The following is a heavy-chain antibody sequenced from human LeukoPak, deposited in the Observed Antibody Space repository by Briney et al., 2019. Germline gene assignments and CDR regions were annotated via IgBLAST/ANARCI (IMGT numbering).Heavy chain of an antibody. J-gene: IGHJ4*02. Sequence: QTGGSLRLSCAASGFTFSSSAMSWVRQVPGKGLEWVSGISASGGSTYYADSVRGRFTISRDNSKNTLYVQMNSLRDEDTAVYYCAKYGPQDSGSSHFDYWGQGALVTVSS. CDR3: AKYGPQDSGSSHFDY. D-gene: IGHD1-26*01. CDR1: GFTFSSSA. V-gene: IGHV3-23*01. CDR2: ISASGGST.